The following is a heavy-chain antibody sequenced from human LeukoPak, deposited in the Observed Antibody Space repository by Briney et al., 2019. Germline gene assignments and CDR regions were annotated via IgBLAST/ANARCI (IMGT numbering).Heavy chain of an antibody. V-gene: IGHV3-21*01. J-gene: IGHJ4*02. CDR3: ASLGIAAAGRDYFDY. CDR2: ISSSSSYI. CDR1: GFTFSSYS. Sequence: PGGSRRLSCAASGFTFSSYSMNWVRQAPGKGLEWVSSISSSSSYIYYADSVKGRFTNSRDNAKNSLYLQMNSLRAEDTAVYYCASLGIAAAGRDYFDYWGQGTLVTVSS. D-gene: IGHD6-13*01.